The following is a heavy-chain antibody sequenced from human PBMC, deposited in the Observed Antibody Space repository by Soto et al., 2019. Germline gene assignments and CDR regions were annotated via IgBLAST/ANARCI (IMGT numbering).Heavy chain of an antibody. Sequence: SETLSLTCTVSGGSISSSSYYWGWIRQPPGKGLEWIGSIYYSGSTYYNPSLKSRVTISVDTSKNQFSLKLSSVTAADTAVYYCAAFSYDSSGYYRDAFDIWGQGTMVT. CDR1: GGSISSSSYY. J-gene: IGHJ3*02. CDR3: AAFSYDSSGYYRDAFDI. D-gene: IGHD3-22*01. V-gene: IGHV4-39*01. CDR2: IYYSGST.